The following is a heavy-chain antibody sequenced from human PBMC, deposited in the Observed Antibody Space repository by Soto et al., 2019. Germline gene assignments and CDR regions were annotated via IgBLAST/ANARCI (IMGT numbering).Heavy chain of an antibody. V-gene: IGHV4-39*01. D-gene: IGHD1-1*01. CDR3: ARLESAFDI. CDR2: TFYSGST. CDR1: GGSLSSGSYH. Sequence: PSETLSLTCTVSGGSLSSGSYHWGWIRQPPGQGPEWIGNTFYSGSTYYNPSLKSRVTISVDTSKNQFSLMLSSVTAADTAVYYCARLESAFDIWGQGKMVTVSS. J-gene: IGHJ3*02.